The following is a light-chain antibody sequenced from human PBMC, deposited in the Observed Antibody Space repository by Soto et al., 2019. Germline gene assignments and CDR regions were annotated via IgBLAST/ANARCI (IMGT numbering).Light chain of an antibody. Sequence: EIVMTQSPATLSVSPGDRATLSCRASQTVRSSLAWYQQKPGQAPRLLIYGASTRATGIPARFSGSGSGTEFTLTISSLQSEDFAVYYCQQYNKWPPWTFGQGTKVDIK. CDR1: QTVRSS. V-gene: IGKV3-15*01. CDR3: QQYNKWPPWT. CDR2: GAS. J-gene: IGKJ1*01.